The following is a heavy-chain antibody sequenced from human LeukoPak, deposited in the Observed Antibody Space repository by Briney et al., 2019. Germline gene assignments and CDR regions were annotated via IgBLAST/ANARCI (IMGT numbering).Heavy chain of an antibody. CDR3: ARGGGGVVVKYNWFDP. J-gene: IGHJ5*02. CDR1: GFTFPTNP. V-gene: IGHV3-30-3*01. Sequence: GGSLRLSCAASGFTFPTNPMHWVRQAPGKGLEWVAVVSHVGSIQNYADSVRGRFTISRDNSKNTVYLQMNSPRTEDTAVYFCARGGGGVVVKYNWFDPWGQGTLVTVSS. CDR2: VSHVGSIQ. D-gene: IGHD2-21*01.